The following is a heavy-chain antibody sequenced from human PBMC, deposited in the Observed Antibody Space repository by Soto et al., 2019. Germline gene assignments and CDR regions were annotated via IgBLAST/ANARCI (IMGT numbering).Heavy chain of an antibody. CDR3: ARRAAGGRSNWFDP. V-gene: IGHV4-39*01. CDR2: IYYSGST. J-gene: IGHJ5*02. Sequence: QLQLQESGPGLVKPSETLSLTCTVSGGSISSSSYYWGWIRQPPGKGLEWIGSIYYSGSTYYNPSLKSRVTISVATSKNQFFLKLNSVTTADTAVYYCARRAAGGRSNWFDPWGQGTLVTVSS. CDR1: GGSISSSSYY. D-gene: IGHD6-13*01.